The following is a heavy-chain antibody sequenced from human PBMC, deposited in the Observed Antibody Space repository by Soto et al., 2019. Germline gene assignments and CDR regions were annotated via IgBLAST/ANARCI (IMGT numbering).Heavy chain of an antibody. CDR1: GYTFTSYD. CDR3: ARGLYYGDYLVVRYFDY. V-gene: IGHV1-8*01. D-gene: IGHD4-17*01. J-gene: IGHJ4*02. Sequence: QVQLVQSGAEVKKPGASVKVSCKASGYTFTSYDINWVRQATGQGLEWMGWMNPNSGNTGYAQKFQGRVTMTRNTSISTAYMELSSLRSEDPAVYYCARGLYYGDYLVVRYFDYWGQGTLVTVSS. CDR2: MNPNSGNT.